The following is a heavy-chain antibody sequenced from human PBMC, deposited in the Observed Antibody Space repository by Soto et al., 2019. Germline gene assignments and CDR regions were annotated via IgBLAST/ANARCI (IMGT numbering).Heavy chain of an antibody. CDR3: ARVGRCSRGWRDWFDP. CDR2: IYYSGST. J-gene: IGHJ5*02. CDR1: GGSVSSGSYY. D-gene: IGHD6-19*01. V-gene: IGHV4-61*01. Sequence: SETLSLTCTVSGGSVSSGSYYWSWIRQPPGKGLEWIGYIYYSGSTNYNPSLKSRVTISVDTSKNQFSLKLSSVTAADTAVYYCARVGRCSRGWRDWFDPWGQGTLVIVSS.